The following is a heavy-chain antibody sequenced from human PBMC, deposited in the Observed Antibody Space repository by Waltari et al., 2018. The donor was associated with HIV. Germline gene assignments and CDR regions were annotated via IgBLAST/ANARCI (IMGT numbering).Heavy chain of an antibody. CDR1: GYTFTGYY. V-gene: IGHV1-2*02. CDR3: ARDICNGGSCYSYYFDY. CDR2: INPDNGGN. J-gene: IGHJ4*02. D-gene: IGHD2-15*01. Sequence: QVQLVQSGAEVKKPGASVKISCKASGYTFTGYYMHWVRQAPGQGLEWMGWINPDNGGNKYAQKFQGRVTMTRDTSISTAYMELSRLRSDDTAVYYCARDICNGGSCYSYYFDYWGQGTLVTVSS.